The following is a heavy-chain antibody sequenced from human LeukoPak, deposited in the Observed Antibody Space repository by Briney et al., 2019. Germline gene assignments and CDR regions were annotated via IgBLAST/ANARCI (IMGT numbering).Heavy chain of an antibody. CDR2: ISAYNGNT. CDR1: GYTFTSYG. Sequence: GASVKVSCKASGYTFTSYGISWVRQAPGQGLEWMGWISAYNGNTNYAQKLQGRVTMTTDTSTSTAYMELRGLGSDDTAVYYCAREQWLVQGYWFDPWGQGTLVTVSS. D-gene: IGHD6-19*01. CDR3: AREQWLVQGYWFDP. V-gene: IGHV1-18*01. J-gene: IGHJ5*02.